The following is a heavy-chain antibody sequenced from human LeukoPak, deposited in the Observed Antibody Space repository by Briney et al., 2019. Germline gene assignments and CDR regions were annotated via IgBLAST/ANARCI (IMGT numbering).Heavy chain of an antibody. CDR2: IHYSGST. V-gene: IGHV4-30-2*01. Sequence: SETLSLTCTVSGGSISSGGYYWSWIRQPPGKGLDWVGNIHYSGSTYYNPSLKSRVTISVDTSKNQISLKLNSVTAADTAVYYCARDRDSSSSLHGYWGPGTLVTVSS. CDR3: ARDRDSSSSLHGY. D-gene: IGHD6-13*01. J-gene: IGHJ4*02. CDR1: GGSISSGGYY.